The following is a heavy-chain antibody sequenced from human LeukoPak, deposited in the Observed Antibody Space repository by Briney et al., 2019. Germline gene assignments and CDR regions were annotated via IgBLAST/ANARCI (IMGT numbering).Heavy chain of an antibody. CDR2: IYYSGST. V-gene: IGHV4-59*01. Sequence: PSETLSLTCTVSGGSISSFYWSWIRQPPGKGLEWIGYIYYSGSTNYNPSLKSRVTISVDTSKNQFSLKLSSVTAADTAVYYCARHGTSGTNLNWFDPWGQGTLVTVSS. D-gene: IGHD1-1*01. J-gene: IGHJ5*02. CDR3: ARHGTSGTNLNWFDP. CDR1: GGSISSFY.